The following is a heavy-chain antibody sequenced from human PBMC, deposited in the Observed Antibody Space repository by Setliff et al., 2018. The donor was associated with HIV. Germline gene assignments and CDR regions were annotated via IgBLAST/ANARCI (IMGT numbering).Heavy chain of an antibody. CDR2: IYYSGST. J-gene: IGHJ1*01. V-gene: IGHV4-34*01. CDR3: AQDYYDSGGYYPTEYFQH. CDR1: GGSFSGYY. D-gene: IGHD3-22*01. Sequence: PSETLSLTCAVYGGSFSGYYWGWIRQPPGKGLEWIGSIYYSGSTYYNPSLKSRVTISVDTSKNQFSLKLSSVTAADTAVYYCAQDYYDSGGYYPTEYFQHWGQGTLVTVSS.